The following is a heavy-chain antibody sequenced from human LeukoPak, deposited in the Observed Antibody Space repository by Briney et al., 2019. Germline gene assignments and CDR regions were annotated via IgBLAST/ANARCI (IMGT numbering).Heavy chain of an antibody. CDR1: GGTFSTYA. CDR2: IAPIFGTT. D-gene: IGHD3-16*01. V-gene: IGHV1-69*13. Sequence: ASVKVSCKASGGTFSTYAISWVRQAPGQGLEWMGGIAPIFGTTIYSQKFQGRVRNTADESTSTAYMELSSLRSEDTAVYYCARITIRGIYYQYYAMDVWGQGTTVTVSS. J-gene: IGHJ6*02. CDR3: ARITIRGIYYQYYAMDV.